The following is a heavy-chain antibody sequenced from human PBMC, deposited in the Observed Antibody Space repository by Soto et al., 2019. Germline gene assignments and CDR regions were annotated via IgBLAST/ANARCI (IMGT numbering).Heavy chain of an antibody. J-gene: IGHJ3*02. V-gene: IGHV3-53*04. D-gene: IGHD6-13*01. Sequence: EVQLVESGGGLVQPGGSLRLSCAASGFTVSSNYMSWVRQAPGKGLEWVSVIYSGGSTYYADSVKGRFTISRHNSKNTLYLQMNSLRAEDTAVYYCVRVKAGELGAFDIWGQGTMVTVSS. CDR3: VRVKAGELGAFDI. CDR2: IYSGGST. CDR1: GFTVSSNY.